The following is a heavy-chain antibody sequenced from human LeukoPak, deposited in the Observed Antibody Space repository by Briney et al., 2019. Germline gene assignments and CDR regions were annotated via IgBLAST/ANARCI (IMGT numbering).Heavy chain of an antibody. CDR2: IYYSGST. Sequence: SETLSLTCTVSGGSLSSSSYYWGWIRQPPGKGLEWIGSIYYSGSTYYNPSLKSRVTISVDTSKNQFSLKLSSVTAADTAVYYCARLGFSSSIGSYWGQGTLVTVAS. J-gene: IGHJ4*02. V-gene: IGHV4-39*01. CDR1: GGSLSSSSYY. CDR3: ARLGFSSSIGSY. D-gene: IGHD6-13*01.